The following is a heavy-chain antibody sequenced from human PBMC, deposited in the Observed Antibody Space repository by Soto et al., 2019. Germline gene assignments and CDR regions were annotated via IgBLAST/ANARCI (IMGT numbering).Heavy chain of an antibody. CDR3: AREYGDYGSYYFDY. J-gene: IGHJ4*02. CDR1: GYTFTSYG. Sequence: QVQLVQSGAEVKKPGASVKVSCKASGYTFTSYGISWVRQAPGQGLEWMVWSSAYNGNTNYAQKLEGRVTMTTDTSPSRTYMELRSLRSDDTSVYYCAREYGDYGSYYFDYWGQGTLVTVSS. CDR2: SSAYNGNT. D-gene: IGHD4-17*01. V-gene: IGHV1-18*01.